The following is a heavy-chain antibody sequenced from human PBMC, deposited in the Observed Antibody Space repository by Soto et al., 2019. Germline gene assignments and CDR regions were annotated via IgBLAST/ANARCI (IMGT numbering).Heavy chain of an antibody. CDR2: IYYSGST. D-gene: IGHD3-22*01. J-gene: IGHJ4*02. CDR1: GGSISSGDYY. V-gene: IGHV4-30-4*08. Sequence: QVQLQESGPGLVKPSQTLSLTCTVSGGSISSGDYYWSWIRQPPGKGLEWIGYIYYSGSTYYNPSRKSRVTISVDTSKNHFSLKLSSVTAADTAVYYCARDPDSSGYFDYWGQGTLVTVSS. CDR3: ARDPDSSGYFDY.